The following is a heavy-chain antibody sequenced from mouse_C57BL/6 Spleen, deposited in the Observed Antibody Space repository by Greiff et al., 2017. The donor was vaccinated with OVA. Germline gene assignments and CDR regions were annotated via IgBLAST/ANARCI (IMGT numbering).Heavy chain of an antibody. CDR2: INPNNGGT. Sequence: EVQLQQSGPELVKPGASVKIPCKASGYTFTDYNMDWVKQSHGKSLEWIGDINPNNGGTIYNQKFKGKATLTVDKSSSTAYMELRSLTSEDTAVYYCARILRYPAGDAMDYWGQGTSVTVSS. D-gene: IGHD1-1*01. V-gene: IGHV1-18*01. J-gene: IGHJ4*01. CDR1: GYTFTDYN. CDR3: ARILRYPAGDAMDY.